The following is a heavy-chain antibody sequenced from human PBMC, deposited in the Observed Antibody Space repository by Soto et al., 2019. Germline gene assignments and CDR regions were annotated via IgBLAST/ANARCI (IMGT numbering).Heavy chain of an antibody. CDR1: GFTFSTFS. J-gene: IGHJ4*02. CDR2: ISGGGRPI. V-gene: IGHV3-48*02. Sequence: GGSLRLSCGASGFTFSTFSMNWVRQAPGRGLEWISYISGGGRPISYADSVKGRFTISRDNAKNSLYLQMDSLTDEDTAVYYCARDLGWAFDSWGQGTLVTVSS. D-gene: IGHD6-19*01. CDR3: ARDLGWAFDS.